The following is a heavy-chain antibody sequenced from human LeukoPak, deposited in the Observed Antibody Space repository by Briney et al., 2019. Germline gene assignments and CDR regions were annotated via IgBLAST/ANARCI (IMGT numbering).Heavy chain of an antibody. D-gene: IGHD3-3*01. V-gene: IGHV3-43*02. Sequence: GGSLRLSCAASGLTFDDYAIHWVRHAPGKGLEWVSLISGDGGSTYYADSVKGRFTISRDNSKNSLNLQMNSLRTEDTALYYCAKGFSVLASNHYYYYYGMDVWGQGTTVTVSS. CDR1: GLTFDDYA. CDR3: AKGFSVLASNHYYYYYGMDV. CDR2: ISGDGGST. J-gene: IGHJ6*02.